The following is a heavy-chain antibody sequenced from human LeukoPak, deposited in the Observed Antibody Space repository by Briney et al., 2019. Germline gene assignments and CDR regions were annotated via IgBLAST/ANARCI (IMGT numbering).Heavy chain of an antibody. CDR1: GGSFSGYY. Sequence: SETLSLTCAVYGGSFSGYYWSWIRQPPGKGLEWIGEINHSGSTNYNPSLKSRVTISVDTSKNQISLKLSSVTAADTAVYYCARGRYDFWSGYYSLFDYWGQGTLVTVSS. V-gene: IGHV4-34*01. CDR2: INHSGST. J-gene: IGHJ4*02. D-gene: IGHD3-3*01. CDR3: ARGRYDFWSGYYSLFDY.